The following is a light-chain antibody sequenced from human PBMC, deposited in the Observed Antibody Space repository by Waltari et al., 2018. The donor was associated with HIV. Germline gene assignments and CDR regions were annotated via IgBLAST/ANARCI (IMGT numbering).Light chain of an antibody. CDR3: QTWGTGILV. CDR1: SGHSSYA. V-gene: IGLV4-69*01. CDR2: LNSDGSH. J-gene: IGLJ3*02. Sequence: QLVLTQSPSASASLGASVKPTCTLSSGHSSYAIAWHQQQPEKGPRYLMKLNSDGSHSKGAGIPDRFAGSSSGAERYLTISSLQSEDEADYYCQTWGTGILVFGGGTNLTVL.